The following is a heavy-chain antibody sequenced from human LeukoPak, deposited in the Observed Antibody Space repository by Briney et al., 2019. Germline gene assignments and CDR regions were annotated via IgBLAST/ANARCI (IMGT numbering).Heavy chain of an antibody. Sequence: SETLSLTCTVSGGSISSYYWSWIRQPPGKGLEWIGYIYYSGSTNYNPSLKSRVTISVDTSKNQFSLKLSSVTAADTAVYYCAARTTYYYYMDVWGKGTTVTVPS. CDR3: AARTTYYYYMDV. V-gene: IGHV4-59*01. D-gene: IGHD1-1*01. CDR2: IYYSGST. CDR1: GGSISSYY. J-gene: IGHJ6*03.